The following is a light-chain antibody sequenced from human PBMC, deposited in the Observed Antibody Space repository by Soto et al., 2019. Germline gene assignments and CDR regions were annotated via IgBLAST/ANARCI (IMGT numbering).Light chain of an antibody. Sequence: EIVLTQSPGTLSLSPGERATLSCRASQSVSNNYLAWYQQKPGQAPRLLIYGASNRATGIPDRFSGSGSGTDFTLTISRLEPEDFAVYYWQQYNNWPRTFGQGTKVEIK. CDR1: QSVSNNY. V-gene: IGKV3-20*01. J-gene: IGKJ1*01. CDR3: QQYNNWPRT. CDR2: GAS.